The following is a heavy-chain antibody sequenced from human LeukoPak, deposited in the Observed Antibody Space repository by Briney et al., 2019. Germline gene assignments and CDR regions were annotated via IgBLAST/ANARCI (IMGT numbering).Heavy chain of an antibody. V-gene: IGHV3-33*01. J-gene: IGHJ6*02. CDR1: GFPFSSYG. D-gene: IGHD4-17*01. Sequence: GGPLRLPCAASGFPFSSYGMLWARQAPGKGLEWVGVKWYDGSNKNYADSVKSRFTISRDNSKNTLYLQMNSVRAEDTAVYYCARDSSTVTYYSMDVWGQGTTVTVSS. CDR3: ARDSSTVTYYSMDV. CDR2: KWYDGSNK.